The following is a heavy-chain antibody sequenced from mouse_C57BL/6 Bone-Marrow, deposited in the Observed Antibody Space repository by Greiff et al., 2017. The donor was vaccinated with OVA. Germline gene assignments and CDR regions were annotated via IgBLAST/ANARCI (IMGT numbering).Heavy chain of an antibody. J-gene: IGHJ3*01. Sequence: VQLQQSGAELVKPGASVKLSCKASGYTFTEYTIHWVKQRSGQGLEWIGWFYPGSGSIKYNEKFKDKATLTADKSSSTVYMELSRLTAEDSAVYLCARHEDGVITTVVAPFAYWGQGTLVTVSA. CDR2: FYPGSGSI. V-gene: IGHV1-62-2*01. CDR1: GYTFTEYT. CDR3: ARHEDGVITTVVAPFAY. D-gene: IGHD1-1*01.